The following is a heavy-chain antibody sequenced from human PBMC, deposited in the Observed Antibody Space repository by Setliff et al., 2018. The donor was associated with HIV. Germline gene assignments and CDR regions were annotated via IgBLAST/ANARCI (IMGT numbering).Heavy chain of an antibody. CDR3: AALTTGYYFDY. D-gene: IGHD2-15*01. CDR1: GGSITNGGYY. Sequence: PSETLSLTCSVSGGSITNGGYYWSWIRQHPGKGLEWIGYIYNSGSTYHNPSLKSRLTLSLDMSKNQFSLQLTSVTAADTAVYYCAALTTGYYFDYWGQGTVVTVS. CDR2: IYNSGST. V-gene: IGHV4-31*03. J-gene: IGHJ4*02.